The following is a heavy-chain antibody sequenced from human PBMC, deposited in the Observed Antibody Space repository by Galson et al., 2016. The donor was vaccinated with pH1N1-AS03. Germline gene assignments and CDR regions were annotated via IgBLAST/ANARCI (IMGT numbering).Heavy chain of an antibody. V-gene: IGHV3-23*01. CDR1: GFTFNIYA. D-gene: IGHD3-3*01. Sequence: SLRLSCAASGFTFNIYAMNWVRQAPGKGLEWVSGIGCVDRSERYAESVRGRFTVSRDNSKSTLYLQMNSLRGDDTAVYYCARGSGSPHWFDPWGQGTQVTVSS. J-gene: IGHJ5*02. CDR3: ARGSGSPHWFDP. CDR2: IGCVDRSE.